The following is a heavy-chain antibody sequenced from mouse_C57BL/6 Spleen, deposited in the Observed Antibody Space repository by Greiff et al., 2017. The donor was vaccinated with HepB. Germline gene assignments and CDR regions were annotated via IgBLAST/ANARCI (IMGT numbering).Heavy chain of an antibody. V-gene: IGHV1-15*01. CDR3: TRGDYGRVFDY. J-gene: IGHJ2*01. CDR2: IDPETGGT. D-gene: IGHD1-1*01. CDR1: GYTFTDYE. Sequence: VQLQQSGAELVRPGASVTLSCKASGYTFTDYEMHWVKQTPVHGLEWIGAIDPETGGTAYNQKFKGKAILTADKSSSTAYMELRSLTSEDSAVYYCTRGDYGRVFDYWGQGTTLTVSS.